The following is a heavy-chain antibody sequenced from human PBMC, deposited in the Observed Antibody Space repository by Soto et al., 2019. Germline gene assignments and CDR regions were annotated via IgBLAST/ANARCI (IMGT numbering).Heavy chain of an antibody. V-gene: IGHV3-23*01. Sequence: EVQLLKSGGGLVQPGGSLRLSCAASGFTFSSYAMSWVRQAPGKGLEWVSAISGSGGSTYYADSVKGRFTISRDNSKNTLYLQMNSLRAEDTAVYYCAKDRSSSWYGGYYFDYWGQGTLVTVSS. CDR1: GFTFSSYA. CDR3: AKDRSSSWYGGYYFDY. CDR2: ISGSGGST. J-gene: IGHJ4*02. D-gene: IGHD6-13*01.